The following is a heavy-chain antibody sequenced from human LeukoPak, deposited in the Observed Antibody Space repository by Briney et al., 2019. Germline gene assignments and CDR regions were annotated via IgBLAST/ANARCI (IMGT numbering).Heavy chain of an antibody. CDR1: GGSFSGYY. CDR3: ARYELLLSKFDY. CDR2: IYYSGST. V-gene: IGHV4-59*01. D-gene: IGHD2-15*01. J-gene: IGHJ4*02. Sequence: SETLSLTCAVYGGSFSGYYWSWIRQPPGKGLEWIGYIYYSGSTNYNPSLKSRVTISVDTSKNQFSLKLSSVTAADTAVYYCARYELLLSKFDYWGQGTLVTVSS.